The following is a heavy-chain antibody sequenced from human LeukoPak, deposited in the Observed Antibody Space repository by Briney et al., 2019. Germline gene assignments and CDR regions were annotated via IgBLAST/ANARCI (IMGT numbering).Heavy chain of an antibody. Sequence: KSSETLSLTCTVSGYSITSAYYWGWIRQPPGKGLEWIGSFFLKGSTYYNPSLKSRVTISVDTSKNQFSLTLSSVTAADTAVYYCARDCGGDCNVRYDAFDISGQGTMVTVSS. V-gene: IGHV4-38-2*02. CDR2: FFLKGST. CDR1: GYSITSAYY. D-gene: IGHD2-21*02. CDR3: ARDCGGDCNVRYDAFDI. J-gene: IGHJ3*02.